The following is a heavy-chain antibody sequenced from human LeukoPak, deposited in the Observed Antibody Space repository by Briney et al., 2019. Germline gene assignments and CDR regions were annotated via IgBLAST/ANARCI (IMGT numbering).Heavy chain of an antibody. V-gene: IGHV3-21*01. D-gene: IGHD5-12*01. Sequence: GGSLRLSCAASGFTFSSYSMNWVRQAPGKGLEWVSSISSSSSYIYYADSVKGRFTISRDNAKNSLYLQMNSLRTEDTAVYYCARDRWGAVATSLDYWGQGTLVTVSS. CDR1: GFTFSSYS. CDR3: ARDRWGAVATSLDY. CDR2: ISSSSSYI. J-gene: IGHJ4*02.